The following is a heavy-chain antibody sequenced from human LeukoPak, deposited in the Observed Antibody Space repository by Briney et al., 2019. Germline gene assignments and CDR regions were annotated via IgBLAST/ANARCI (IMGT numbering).Heavy chain of an antibody. V-gene: IGHV1-69*05. CDR1: GGTFSSYA. CDR3: AREGGRGGAPTFDY. J-gene: IGHJ4*02. Sequence: GASVKVSCKASGGTFSSYAISWVRQAPGQGLEWMGGIIPIFGTANYAQKFQGRVTITTDESTSTAYMELSSLRSEDTAVYYCAREGGRGGAPTFDYWGQGTLVTVSS. D-gene: IGHD1-26*01. CDR2: IIPIFGTA.